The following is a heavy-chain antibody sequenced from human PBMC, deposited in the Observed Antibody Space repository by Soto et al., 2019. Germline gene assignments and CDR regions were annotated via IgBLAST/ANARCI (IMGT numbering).Heavy chain of an antibody. D-gene: IGHD3-22*01. CDR2: ISTTSFTI. Sequence: GGSLRLSCAASGFSFSTYDMDWVRQAPGKAPEWIAHISTTSFTIYYADSVKGRFTISRDNARNSLYLEMKSLRDEDTAVYYCVKPKEHFYDSSPGETWGQGTPVTVSS. CDR1: GFSFSTYD. CDR3: VKPKEHFYDSSPGET. J-gene: IGHJ5*02. V-gene: IGHV3-48*02.